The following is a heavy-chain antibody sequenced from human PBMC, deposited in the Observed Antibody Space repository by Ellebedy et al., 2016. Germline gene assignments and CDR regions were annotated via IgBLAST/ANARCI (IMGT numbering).Heavy chain of an antibody. D-gene: IGHD6-13*01. Sequence: SETLSLXXTVSGDSISNYYWSWIRQPPGKGLEWIGYIFYNGNTNYNPSLKNRVTISVDTSKNQFSLKLSSVTAADTAVYYCARDHGSSWYLDWGQGTLVTVSS. CDR1: GDSISNYY. CDR3: ARDHGSSWYLD. V-gene: IGHV4-59*12. CDR2: IFYNGNT. J-gene: IGHJ4*02.